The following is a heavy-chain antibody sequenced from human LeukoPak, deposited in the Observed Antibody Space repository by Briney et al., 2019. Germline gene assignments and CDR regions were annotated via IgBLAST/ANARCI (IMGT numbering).Heavy chain of an antibody. V-gene: IGHV4-61*02. CDR2: IYSSGTT. D-gene: IGHD3-22*01. CDR1: GGSINSGNNY. Sequence: SETLSLTCTVSGGSINSGNNYWSWIRQPAGKGLEWIGRIYSSGTTTYNPSLKSRVTISVDTSKNQFSLKLSSVTAADTAVYYCAREGGSYDSSGYYSLYYYFDYWGQGTLVTVSS. J-gene: IGHJ4*02. CDR3: AREGGSYDSSGYYSLYYYFDY.